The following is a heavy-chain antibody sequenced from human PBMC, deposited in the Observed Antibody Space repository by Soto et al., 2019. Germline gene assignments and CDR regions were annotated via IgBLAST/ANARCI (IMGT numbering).Heavy chain of an antibody. CDR2: ILVDGRT. V-gene: IGHV3-23*01. J-gene: IGHJ3*01. Sequence: GGSLRLSCAASGFPCGSYDMTWLRQAPGKGLEWVSTILVDGRTFYVDSVKGRFTISRDNSRNTVYLQMNSLTAGDTALYYCAKATATGGGAFDFCGQGXMVTV. CDR1: GFPCGSYD. D-gene: IGHD2-8*02. CDR3: AKATATGGGAFDF.